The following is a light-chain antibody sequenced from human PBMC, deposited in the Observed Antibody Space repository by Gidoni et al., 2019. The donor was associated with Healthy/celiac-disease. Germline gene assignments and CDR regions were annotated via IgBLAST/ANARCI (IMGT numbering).Light chain of an antibody. CDR1: SSDVCGYNY. CDR3: RSYTSSSTLE. J-gene: IGLJ3*02. V-gene: IGLV2-14*03. CDR2: DVS. Sequence: QSALTQPASASGSPGHSITISCTGTSSDVCGYNYVSWYQQHPGKAPKLMIYDVSNRPSGVSNRFSGSKSGNTVSLTISGLQAEDEADYYCRSYTSSSTLEFGGGTKLTVL.